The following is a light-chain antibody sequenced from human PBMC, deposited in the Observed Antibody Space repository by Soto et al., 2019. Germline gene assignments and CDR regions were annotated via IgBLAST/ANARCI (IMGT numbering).Light chain of an antibody. V-gene: IGLV2-8*01. CDR3: SSYAGSSNV. CDR1: SSDVGGYNY. CDR2: EVN. Sequence: QSPLTQPPSASGSPGPAVAISRTGTSSDVGGYNYVSWYQQHPGKAPKLMIYEVNKRPSGVPDRFSGSKSGNTASLTVSGLQAEDEADYYCSSYAGSSNVFGTGTKVTVL. J-gene: IGLJ1*01.